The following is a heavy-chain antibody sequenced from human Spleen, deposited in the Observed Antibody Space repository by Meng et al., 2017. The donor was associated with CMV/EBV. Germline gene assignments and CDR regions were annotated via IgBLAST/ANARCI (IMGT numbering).Heavy chain of an antibody. J-gene: IGHJ4*02. V-gene: IGHV4-59*01. CDR3: ARDGGY. D-gene: IGHD3-16*01. Sequence: SETLSLTCTVSGGSINGYYWSWIRQPPGKGLEWIGYIYYNGSANYNPSLKSRVTISLDTSKNRFSLKLSSVTAADTAVYYCARDGGYWGQGTLVTVSS. CDR1: GGSINGYY. CDR2: IYYNGSA.